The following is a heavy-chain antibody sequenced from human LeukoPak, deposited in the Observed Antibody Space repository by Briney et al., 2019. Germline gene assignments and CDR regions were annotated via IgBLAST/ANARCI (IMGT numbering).Heavy chain of an antibody. Sequence: ASVKVSCKPSGYTFTSYYMHSVRQAPGQGLEWMGIINPSGGSTSYAQKFQGRVTMTKDMTTSTVYMELSSLRSEDTAVYYCARDPSRSYQRALDYWGQGTLVTVSS. J-gene: IGHJ4*02. D-gene: IGHD1-26*01. V-gene: IGHV1-46*01. CDR1: GYTFTSYY. CDR2: INPSGGST. CDR3: ARDPSRSYQRALDY.